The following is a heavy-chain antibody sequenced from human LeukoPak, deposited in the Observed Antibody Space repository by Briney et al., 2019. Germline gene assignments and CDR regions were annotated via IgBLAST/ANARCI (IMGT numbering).Heavy chain of an antibody. CDR3: AILGYCSSTSCLQFDP. CDR1: GYTFTGYY. CDR2: INPNSGGT. D-gene: IGHD2-2*01. V-gene: IGHV1-2*02. J-gene: IGHJ5*02. Sequence: ASVKVSCKASGYTFTGYYMHWVRQAAGQGLEWMGWINPNSGGTNYAQKFQGRVTMTRDTSISTAYMELSRLRSDDTAVYYCAILGYCSSTSCLQFDPWGQGALVTVSS.